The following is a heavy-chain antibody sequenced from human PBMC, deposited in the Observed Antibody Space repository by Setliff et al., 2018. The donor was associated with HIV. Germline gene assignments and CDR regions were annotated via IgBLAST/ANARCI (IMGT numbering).Heavy chain of an antibody. D-gene: IGHD6-19*01. J-gene: IGHJ4*02. V-gene: IGHV4-39*01. CDR2: VYFTGST. CDR3: ARRGWYSVDY. Sequence: PSETLSLTCTVSGGSISPSSDYWGWICQPPGKGLEWIGSVYFTGSTYYNPSLKSRVTISVDTSKNQFSLKLSSVTAADTAVYYCARRGWYSVDYWGQGTLVTVSS. CDR1: GGSISPSSDY.